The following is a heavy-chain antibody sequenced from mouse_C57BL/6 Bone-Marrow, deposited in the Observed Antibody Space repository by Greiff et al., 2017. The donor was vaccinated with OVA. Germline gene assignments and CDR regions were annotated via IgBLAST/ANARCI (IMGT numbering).Heavy chain of an antibody. CDR3: ARSGYYDYLDAY. V-gene: IGHV1-26*01. D-gene: IGHD2-4*01. Sequence: EVQLQQSGPELVKPGASVKISCKASGYTFTDYYMNWVQQSPGKSLEWIGDINPNTGGTSYNQKFKGKATLTVDKSYSTAYMELRSLTSEDSAVYYCARSGYYDYLDAYWGQGTLVTVSA. J-gene: IGHJ3*01. CDR2: INPNTGGT. CDR1: GYTFTDYY.